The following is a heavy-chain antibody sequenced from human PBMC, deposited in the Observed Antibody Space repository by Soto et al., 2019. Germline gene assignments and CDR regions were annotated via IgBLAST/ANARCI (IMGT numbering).Heavy chain of an antibody. Sequence: QITLKESGPTLVKPTQTLTLTCTFSGFSLTTNGMGVGWIRQPPGKALEWLVIIYWDDDNRYSPSLKSRLTITTDPSKIQAVLTFTDTAPAHTATYCCVHRRWVRGFTSYMCVWGKEPTLTGSS. CDR2: IYWDDDN. D-gene: IGHD3-10*01. J-gene: IGHJ6*03. CDR3: VHRRWVRGFTSYMCV. V-gene: IGHV2-5*02. CDR1: GFSLTTNGMG.